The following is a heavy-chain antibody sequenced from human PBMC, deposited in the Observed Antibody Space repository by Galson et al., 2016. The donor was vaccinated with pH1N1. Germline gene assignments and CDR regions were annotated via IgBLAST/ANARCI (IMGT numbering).Heavy chain of an antibody. D-gene: IGHD3-3*01. Sequence: LSLTCGVHSESFIGYFWTWIRQPPEKGLEWIGEINHSGTTNYNPSLKSRITMSVDTSKKQFSLKMSSVTAADTAIYYCARGRRVFGVIVLNWFDSWGQGTLVTVSS. V-gene: IGHV4-34*01. CDR1: SESFIGYF. CDR2: INHSGTT. CDR3: ARGRRVFGVIVLNWFDS. J-gene: IGHJ5*01.